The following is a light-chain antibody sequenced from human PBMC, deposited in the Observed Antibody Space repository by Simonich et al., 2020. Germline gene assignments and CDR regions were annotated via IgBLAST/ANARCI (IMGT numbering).Light chain of an antibody. Sequence: DIVMTQSPDSLAVSLGERATINCKSSQSVSSNLAWYQQKPGQAPRLLIYGASTRATGIPARCSGSGSGTEFTLTISSLQSEDFAVYYCQQYNNWPPATFGQGTKVEIK. J-gene: IGKJ1*01. CDR3: QQYNNWPPAT. CDR2: GAS. CDR1: QSVSSN. V-gene: IGKV3-15*01.